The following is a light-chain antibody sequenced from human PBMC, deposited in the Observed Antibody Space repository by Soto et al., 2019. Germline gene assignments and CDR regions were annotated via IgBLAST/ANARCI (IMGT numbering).Light chain of an antibody. CDR1: QSIRTD. V-gene: IGKV3-15*01. Sequence: VVMTQSPSTLSVSPVERATLSCRASQSIRTDLAWYQQKPGQAPSLLIFSASTRATGVPARFSGSGSGTEFTLTISSLQSEDFATYYCQQLNSYRLTFGGGTKVDI. CDR3: QQLNSYRLT. J-gene: IGKJ4*01. CDR2: SAS.